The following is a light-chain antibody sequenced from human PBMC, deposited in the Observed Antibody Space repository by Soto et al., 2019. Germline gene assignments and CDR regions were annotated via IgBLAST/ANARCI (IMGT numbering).Light chain of an antibody. V-gene: IGKV3-11*01. CDR1: QSVSRY. Sequence: EIVLTQSPGTLSLSPWERATLSCRASQSVSRYLAWYQQKPGQAPRLLTYDASNRATGIPARFSGSGSGTDFTLTISSLEPEDFAVYYCQQRSNWPLITFGQGTRLEIK. CDR2: DAS. CDR3: QQRSNWPLIT. J-gene: IGKJ5*01.